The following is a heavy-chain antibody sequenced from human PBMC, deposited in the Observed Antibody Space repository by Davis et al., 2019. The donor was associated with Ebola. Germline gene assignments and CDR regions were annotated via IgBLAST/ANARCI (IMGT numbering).Heavy chain of an antibody. D-gene: IGHD4-17*01. CDR2: LYRDGRT. Sequence: PGGSLRLSCAASGLIVSDNYMSWVRQAPGKGPEWVSVLYRDGRTYYAESVKGRFTISRDNSKNVLYLELNSLRAEDTAVYYCARHIDGDFWYFDLWGRGTLVTVSS. J-gene: IGHJ2*01. CDR1: GLIVSDNY. CDR3: ARHIDGDFWYFDL. V-gene: IGHV3-53*01.